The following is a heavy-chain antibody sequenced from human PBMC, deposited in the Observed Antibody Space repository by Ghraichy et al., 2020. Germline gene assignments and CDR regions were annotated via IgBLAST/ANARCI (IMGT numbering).Heavy chain of an antibody. CDR1: GGSISTYY. V-gene: IGHV4-59*01. J-gene: IGHJ5*02. D-gene: IGHD1-26*01. Sequence: SETLSLTCTVSGGSISTYYWSWIRQPPGKGLEWIGYIYSNGNTNYNPSLRSRVTISVDTSKSQFSLKLSSLTAADTALYYCARFPSGSYRQFDLWGQGTLVTVSS. CDR2: IYSNGNT. CDR3: ARFPSGSYRQFDL.